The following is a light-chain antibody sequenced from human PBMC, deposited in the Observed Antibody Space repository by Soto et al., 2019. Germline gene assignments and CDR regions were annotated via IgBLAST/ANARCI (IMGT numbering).Light chain of an antibody. CDR1: QSHLHSNGYNY. J-gene: IGKJ1*01. CDR2: LGS. Sequence: DIVMTQSPLSLPVTPGEPASISCRSSQSHLHSNGYNYLDWYLQKPGQSPQLLIYLGSNRASGLPDRFSGSVSGTDFTLKISRVEAEDVGVYYCMQALQTPWTFGQGTKVDI. CDR3: MQALQTPWT. V-gene: IGKV2-28*01.